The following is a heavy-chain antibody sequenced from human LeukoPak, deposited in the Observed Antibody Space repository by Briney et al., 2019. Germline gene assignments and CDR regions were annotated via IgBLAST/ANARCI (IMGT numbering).Heavy chain of an antibody. V-gene: IGHV3-53*01. J-gene: IGHJ4*02. D-gene: IGHD4/OR15-4a*01. Sequence: PGGSLRLSCEASGFTFRSYWMHWVRQAPGKGLVWVSFIYSDNTHYSDSVKGRFTISRDNSKNTLYLQMNSLRAEDTAVYYCARRAGAYSHPYDYWGQGTLVTVSS. CDR2: IYSDNT. CDR1: GFTFRSYW. CDR3: ARRAGAYSHPYDY.